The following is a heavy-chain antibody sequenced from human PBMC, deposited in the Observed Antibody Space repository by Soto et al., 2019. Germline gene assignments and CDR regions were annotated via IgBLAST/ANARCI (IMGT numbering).Heavy chain of an antibody. V-gene: IGHV4-30-2*01. J-gene: IGHJ4*02. CDR3: ARGNGSKVRDH. Sequence: SETLSLTCSASGDTIRSLAYPWDWIRQAPGRGVERIGYFYPRGAPYYNPPLRGRLTLSIDRSKNQFSLKLTAVTAAGTAVYYCARGNGSKVRDHWGQGTRVTVSS. CDR2: FYPRGAP. CDR1: GDTIRSLAYP. D-gene: IGHD6-13*01.